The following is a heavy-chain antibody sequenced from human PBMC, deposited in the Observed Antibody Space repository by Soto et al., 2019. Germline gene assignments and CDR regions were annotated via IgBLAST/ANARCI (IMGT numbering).Heavy chain of an antibody. CDR1: GFTFSSYG. D-gene: IGHD3-10*01. Sequence: GGSLRLFCAASGFTFSSYGMHWVRQAPGKGLEWVAVIWYDGSNKYYADSVKGRFTISRDNSKNTLYLQMNSLRAEDTAVYYCARGPEXITMVRGVKSPHYGMDVWGQGTTVTVSS. V-gene: IGHV3-33*01. J-gene: IGHJ6*02. CDR2: IWYDGSNK. CDR3: ARGPEXITMVRGVKSPHYGMDV.